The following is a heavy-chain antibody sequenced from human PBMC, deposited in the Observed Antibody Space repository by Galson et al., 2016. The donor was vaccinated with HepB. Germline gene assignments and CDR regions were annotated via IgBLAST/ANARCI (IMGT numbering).Heavy chain of an antibody. CDR3: TKVRDGGMFDR. CDR1: RGAISIYY. J-gene: IGHJ5*02. D-gene: IGHD5-24*01. V-gene: IGHV4-59*01. CDR2: VFHDGST. Sequence: LSLTCTVSRGAISIYYWTWIRQSPGKGLEWIGYVFHDGSTDYNPSLNGRVTMSLDTSRNPFSLRLNSVTAADTAVYYCTKVRDGGMFDRWGQGILVTVSS.